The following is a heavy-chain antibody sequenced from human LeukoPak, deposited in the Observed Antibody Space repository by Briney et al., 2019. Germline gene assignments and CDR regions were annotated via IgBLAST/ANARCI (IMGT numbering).Heavy chain of an antibody. Sequence: GGSLRLSCAASGFTFSDYYMSWIRQAPGKGLEWVSYISSSGSTIYYADSVQGRFTISRDNAKNSLYLQMNSLRAEDTAVYYCARDDYDFWSGYHPGYYYYGMDVWGQGTTVTVSS. D-gene: IGHD3-3*01. V-gene: IGHV3-11*01. CDR2: ISSSGSTI. CDR3: ARDDYDFWSGYHPGYYYYGMDV. J-gene: IGHJ6*02. CDR1: GFTFSDYY.